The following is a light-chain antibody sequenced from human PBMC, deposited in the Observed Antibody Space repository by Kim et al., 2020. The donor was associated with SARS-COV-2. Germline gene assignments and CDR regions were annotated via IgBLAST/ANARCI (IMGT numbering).Light chain of an antibody. CDR2: AAS. J-gene: IGKJ1*01. Sequence: EIVLTQSPGTLSLSPGERATLSCRTSQSISNNFFAWYQQKPGQAPRLLIYAASHRATGIPDRFSGSGAGTDFTLIITRLEPEDFAVYYCQQYGTGPRTFGQGTKVDIK. CDR3: QQYGTGPRT. CDR1: QSISNNF. V-gene: IGKV3-20*01.